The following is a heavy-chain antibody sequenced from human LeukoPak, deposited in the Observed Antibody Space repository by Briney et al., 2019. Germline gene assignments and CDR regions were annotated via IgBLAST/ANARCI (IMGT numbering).Heavy chain of an antibody. CDR2: INHSGST. CDR3: ARVRTMIVVVTHYFDY. D-gene: IGHD3-22*01. V-gene: IGHV4-34*01. Sequence: SETLSLTCAVYGGSFSGYYWSWIRQPPGKGLEWIGEINHSGSTNYNPSLKSRVTISVDTSKNQFSLKLSSVTAADTAVYYCARVRTMIVVVTHYFDYWGQEPWSPSPQ. J-gene: IGHJ4*01. CDR1: GGSFSGYY.